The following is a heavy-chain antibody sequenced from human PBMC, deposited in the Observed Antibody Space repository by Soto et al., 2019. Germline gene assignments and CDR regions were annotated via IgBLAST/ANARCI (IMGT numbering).Heavy chain of an antibody. V-gene: IGHV3-73*02. D-gene: IGHD6-13*01. J-gene: IGHJ6*02. CDR2: IRSKANSYAT. CDR1: GFTFSGSA. CDR3: TSGAYSSSWYWYGTYGMDV. Sequence: EVQLVESGGGLVQPGGSLKLSCAASGFTFSGSAMHWVRQASGKGLEWVGRIRSKANSYATAYAASVKGRFTISRDDSKNTAYLQMNSLKIEDTAVYYCTSGAYSSSWYWYGTYGMDVWGQGTTVTVSS.